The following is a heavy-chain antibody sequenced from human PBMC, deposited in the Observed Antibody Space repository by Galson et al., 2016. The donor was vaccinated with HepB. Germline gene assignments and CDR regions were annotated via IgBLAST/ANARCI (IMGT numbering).Heavy chain of an antibody. D-gene: IGHD6-13*01. CDR3: TTGLGQHLEPFDY. V-gene: IGHV3-15*01. CDR2: IKIKVDGETT. CDR1: GFTFMNAW. J-gene: IGHJ4*02. Sequence: SLRLSCAASGFTFMNAWMSWVRQAPGEGLEWVGRIKIKVDGETTDYAASVKGRFTISRDDSTNTWSLEMNSLKSDDSAVYYCTTGLGQHLEPFDYWGQGALVTVSS.